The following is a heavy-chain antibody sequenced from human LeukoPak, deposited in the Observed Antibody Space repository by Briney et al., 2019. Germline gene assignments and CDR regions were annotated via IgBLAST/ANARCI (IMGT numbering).Heavy chain of an antibody. V-gene: IGHV3-53*01. D-gene: IGHD5-12*01. CDR3: ARGRYEFSAGMDV. CDR2: IYSVGST. CDR1: GLTVSSNY. Sequence: PGGSLRLSCAAAGLTVSSNYMSWVRQAPGKGLQWVSVIYSVGSTTYADSVRGRFTISRDNSKNTVFLQMNNLRAEDTAVYFCARGRYEFSAGMDVWGQGTTVTVSS. J-gene: IGHJ6*02.